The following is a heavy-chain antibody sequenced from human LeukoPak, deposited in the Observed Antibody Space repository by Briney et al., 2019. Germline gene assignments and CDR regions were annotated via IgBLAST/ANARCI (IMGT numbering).Heavy chain of an antibody. Sequence: SETLSLTCTVSGGSISSSSYYWGWIRQPPGKGLEWTGSIYYSGSTYYNPSLKSRVTISVDTSKNHFSLKLSSVTAADTAVYYCARHWNLRWFDPWGQGTLVTVSS. CDR2: IYYSGST. D-gene: IGHD1-1*01. V-gene: IGHV4-39*01. J-gene: IGHJ5*02. CDR1: GGSISSSSYY. CDR3: ARHWNLRWFDP.